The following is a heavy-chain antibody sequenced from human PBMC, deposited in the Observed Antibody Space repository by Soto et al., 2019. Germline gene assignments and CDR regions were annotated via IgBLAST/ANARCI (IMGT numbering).Heavy chain of an antibody. CDR3: ARHVFGDPNSYYYYYGMDV. J-gene: IGHJ6*02. CDR2: IYYSGST. V-gene: IGHV4-39*01. CDR1: GGSISSSSYY. D-gene: IGHD4-17*01. Sequence: SETLSLTCTVSGGSISSSSYYWGWIRQPPGKGLEWIGSIYYSGSTYYNPSLKSRVTISVDTSKNQFSLKLSSVTAADTAVYYCARHVFGDPNSYYYYYGMDVWGQGTTVTVSS.